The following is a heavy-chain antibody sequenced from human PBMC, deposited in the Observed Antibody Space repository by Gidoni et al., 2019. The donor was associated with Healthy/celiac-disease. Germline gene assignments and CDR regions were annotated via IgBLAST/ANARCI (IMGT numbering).Heavy chain of an antibody. CDR3: ARVGIGYRSVGGMDV. CDR1: GFTFSSYS. J-gene: IGHJ6*02. D-gene: IGHD5-18*01. CDR2: ISSSSSYI. Sequence: EVQLVESGGGLVKPGGSLRLSCAASGFTFSSYSMNWVRQAPGKGLEWVSSISSSSSYIYYADSVKGRFTISRDNAKNSLYLQMNSLRAEDTAVYYCARVGIGYRSVGGMDVWGQGTTVTVSS. V-gene: IGHV3-21*01.